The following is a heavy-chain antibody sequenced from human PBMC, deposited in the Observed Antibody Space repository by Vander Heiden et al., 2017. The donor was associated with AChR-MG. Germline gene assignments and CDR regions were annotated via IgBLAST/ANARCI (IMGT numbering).Heavy chain of an antibody. J-gene: IGHJ4*02. D-gene: IGHD3-10*01. Sequence: QVQLVESGGGLVKPGGSLRLSWAASGFTFSDYYMSWIRQAPGKGLEWVSYISSSSSYTNYADSVKGRFTISRDNAKNSLYLQMNSLRAEDTAVYYCARDPKDYYGSGSYYPPDYWGQGTLVTVSS. V-gene: IGHV3-11*06. CDR3: ARDPKDYYGSGSYYPPDY. CDR1: GFTFSDYY. CDR2: ISSSSSYT.